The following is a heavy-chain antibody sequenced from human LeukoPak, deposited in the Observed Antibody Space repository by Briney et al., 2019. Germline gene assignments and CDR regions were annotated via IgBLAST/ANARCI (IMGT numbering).Heavy chain of an antibody. CDR3: AGDGFGRVPAAPTPKYWFDP. CDR1: GFTFSSYG. D-gene: IGHD2-2*01. Sequence: GGSLRLSCAASGFTFSSYGMYWVRRAPGKGLEWVAVIWYDGSNKYYTDSVKGRFTISRDNSTNTLYLQMNSLRAEDTAVYYCAGDGFGRVPAAPTPKYWFDPWGQGTLVTVSS. J-gene: IGHJ5*02. V-gene: IGHV3-33*01. CDR2: IWYDGSNK.